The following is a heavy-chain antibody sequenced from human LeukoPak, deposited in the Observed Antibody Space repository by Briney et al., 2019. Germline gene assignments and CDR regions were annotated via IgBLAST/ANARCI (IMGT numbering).Heavy chain of an antibody. D-gene: IGHD3-10*01. CDR2: ISWNSGSI. CDR3: AKDTYYYGSGSSSRYGMDV. Sequence: GGSLRLSCAASGFTFDDYAMHWVRQAPGKGLEWVSGISWNSGSIGYADSVKGRFTISRDNAKNSLYLQMNSLRAEDTALYYCAKDTYYYGSGSSSRYGMDVWGQGTTVTVSS. CDR1: GFTFDDYA. V-gene: IGHV3-9*01. J-gene: IGHJ6*02.